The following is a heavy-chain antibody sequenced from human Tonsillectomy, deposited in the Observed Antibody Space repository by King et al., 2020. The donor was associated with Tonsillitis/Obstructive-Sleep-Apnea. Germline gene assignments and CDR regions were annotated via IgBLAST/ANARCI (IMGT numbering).Heavy chain of an antibody. J-gene: IGHJ4*02. CDR3: ASAIAAAVYFDY. V-gene: IGHV1-2*06. CDR1: GYTFTGYY. D-gene: IGHD6-13*01. Sequence: QLVQSGAEVKKPGASVKVSCKASGYTFTGYYMHRVRQAPGQGLEWMGRLNPNSGGTNYAQKFQGRVTMTRDTSISTAYMERSRLRSDDTAVYYCASAIAAAVYFDYWGQGTLVTVSS. CDR2: LNPNSGGT.